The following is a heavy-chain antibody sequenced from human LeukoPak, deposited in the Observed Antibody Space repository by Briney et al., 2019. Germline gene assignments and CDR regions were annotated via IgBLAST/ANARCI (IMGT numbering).Heavy chain of an antibody. J-gene: IGHJ4*02. CDR2: IDTNTGAT. CDR3: ASEAFCAGGSCNVQRVAS. D-gene: IGHD2-8*02. V-gene: IGHV1-2*02. CDR1: GYTFTAYY. Sequence: GASVKVSCKASGYTFTAYYIHWVRQAPGQGLEWMGWIDTNTGATKHAQKFQGRVTITRDTSTGTAYMELSSLISGDTALYYCASEAFCAGGSCNVQRVASWGPGTLVTVSS.